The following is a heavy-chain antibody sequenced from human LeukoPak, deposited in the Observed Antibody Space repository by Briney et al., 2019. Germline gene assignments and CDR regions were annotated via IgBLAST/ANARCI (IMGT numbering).Heavy chain of an antibody. J-gene: IGHJ1*01. CDR1: GYTFINHG. Sequence: ASVTVSCNTSGYTFINHGISWVRQAPGRGLEWVGWISTYNGATQYPEKLQGRVTMTTDTSTNTVYMELRSLRSDDTAIYYCARGGDYGDFYFQHWGQGTLVTVSS. V-gene: IGHV1-18*01. CDR3: ARGGDYGDFYFQH. D-gene: IGHD4-17*01. CDR2: ISTYNGAT.